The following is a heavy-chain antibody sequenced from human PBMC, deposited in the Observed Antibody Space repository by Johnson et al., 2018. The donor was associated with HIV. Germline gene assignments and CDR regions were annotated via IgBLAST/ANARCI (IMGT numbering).Heavy chain of an antibody. J-gene: IGHJ3*02. V-gene: IGHV3-13*01. CDR3: ARAGPSDAFDI. CDR1: GFTFSSYG. Sequence: VQLVESGGGVVQPGRSLRLSCAASGFTFSSYGMHWVRQAPGKGLEWVSAIGTAGDTYYPGSVKGRFTISRENAKNSLYLQMNSLGAWDTAVYYCARAGPSDAFDIWGQGTMVTVSS. CDR2: IGTAGDT.